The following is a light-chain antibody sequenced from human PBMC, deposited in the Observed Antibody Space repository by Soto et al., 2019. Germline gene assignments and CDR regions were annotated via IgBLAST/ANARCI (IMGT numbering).Light chain of an antibody. V-gene: IGKV3-11*01. CDR2: GTS. CDR3: QQRSNWPT. CDR1: QSFSSN. Sequence: ELVMTQSPATLSVSPGERATLSCRASQSFSSNVAWYQQKPGQAPRLLIYGTSTRVTGIPARFSGSGSGTDFTLTISSLEPEDFAVYYCQQRSNWPTFGQGTKVDIK. J-gene: IGKJ1*01.